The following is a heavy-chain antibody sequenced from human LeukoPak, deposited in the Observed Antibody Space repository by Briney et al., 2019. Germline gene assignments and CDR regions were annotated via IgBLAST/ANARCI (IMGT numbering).Heavy chain of an antibody. V-gene: IGHV3-23*01. J-gene: IGHJ4*02. CDR3: AKVEYYYDSSGPFDY. CDR2: ISGSGGST. D-gene: IGHD3-22*01. Sequence: GGSLRLSCAASGFTFSSYAMSWVRQAPGKGLEWVSAISGSGGSTYYADSVKGRFTISRDNSKNTLYLQMNSLRAEDTAVYYCAKVEYYYDSSGPFDYWGQGTLVTVSS. CDR1: GFTFSSYA.